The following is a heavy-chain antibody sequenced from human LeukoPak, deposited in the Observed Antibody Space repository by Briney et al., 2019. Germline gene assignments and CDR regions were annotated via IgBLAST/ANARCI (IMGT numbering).Heavy chain of an antibody. D-gene: IGHD2-2*01. J-gene: IGHJ6*03. CDR2: INHSGST. Sequence: SETLSLTCTVSGGSFSGYYWSWIRQPPGKGLEWIGEINHSGSTNYNPSLKSRVTISVDTSKNQFSLKLSSVTAADTAVYYCARHALRTRIVVVPAASYYYYMDVWGKGTTVTVSS. V-gene: IGHV4-34*01. CDR3: ARHALRTRIVVVPAASYYYYMDV. CDR1: GGSFSGYY.